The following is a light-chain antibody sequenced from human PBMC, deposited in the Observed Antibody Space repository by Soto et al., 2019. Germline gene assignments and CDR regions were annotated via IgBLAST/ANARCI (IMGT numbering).Light chain of an antibody. V-gene: IGKV1-5*01. CDR3: QQYETFSGT. Sequence: DIQMTQSPGTLSASVGDRVTITCRASQSISSWLAWYQQKPGKAPNLLIYDASSLESGVPSRFSGSASGTEFTLTIASLQPDDFATYYCQQYETFSGTFGPGTKVDIK. CDR1: QSISSW. CDR2: DAS. J-gene: IGKJ1*01.